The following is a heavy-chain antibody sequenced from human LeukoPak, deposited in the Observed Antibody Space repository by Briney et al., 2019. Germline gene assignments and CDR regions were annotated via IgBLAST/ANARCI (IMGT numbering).Heavy chain of an antibody. CDR3: AKGPSLYDFWSGYIDAFDI. V-gene: IGHV3-48*01. J-gene: IGHJ3*02. D-gene: IGHD3-3*01. CDR2: LSGRSNSI. CDR1: GFTFTTYG. Sequence: GGSLRLSCAASGFTFTTYGMNWLRQAPGKGLEWVSYLSGRSNSIYYAESVKGRFTISRDNSKNTLYPQMNSLRAEDTAVYYCAKGPSLYDFWSGYIDAFDIWGQGTMVTVSS.